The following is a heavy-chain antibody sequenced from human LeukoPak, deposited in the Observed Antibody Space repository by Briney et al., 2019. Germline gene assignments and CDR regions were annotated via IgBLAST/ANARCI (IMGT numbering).Heavy chain of an antibody. D-gene: IGHD1-14*01. CDR1: GYTFTGYY. CDR3: VRDKGTGIFDY. CDR2: VSGYNGDT. V-gene: IGHV1-18*04. J-gene: IGHJ4*02. Sequence: ASVKVSCKASGYTFTGYYMHWVRQAPGQGLEWMGWVSGYNGDTKYAQKLEDRVTMTTDTSTSTAYMELRTLRSDDTAVYSCVRDKGTGIFDYWAQGTLITVSS.